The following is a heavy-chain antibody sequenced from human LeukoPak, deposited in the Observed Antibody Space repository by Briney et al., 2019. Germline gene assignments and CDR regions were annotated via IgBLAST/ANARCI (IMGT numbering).Heavy chain of an antibody. J-gene: IGHJ4*02. CDR1: GFSLSTSGVG. Sequence: ESGPTLVNPTQTLTLTCTFSGFSLSTSGVGVGWIRQPPGKALEWLALIYWNDDKRYSPSLKSRLNITKDTSKNQVVLTMTNMDPVDTATYYCAHIHMATITLDYWGQGTLITVSS. CDR2: IYWNDDK. D-gene: IGHD5-24*01. V-gene: IGHV2-5*01. CDR3: AHIHMATITLDY.